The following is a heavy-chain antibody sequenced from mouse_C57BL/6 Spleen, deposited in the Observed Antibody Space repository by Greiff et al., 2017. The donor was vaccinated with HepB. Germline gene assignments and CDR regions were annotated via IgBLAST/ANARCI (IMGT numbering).Heavy chain of an antibody. D-gene: IGHD2-3*01. Sequence: VQLQQSGTVLVRPGASVKMSCKTSGYTFTSYWMHWVKQRPGQGLEWIGAIYPGNSGTSYNQKFKGKAKLTAVTSASTAYMELSSLTNEDSAVYYCTRCPDGDYYAMDYWGQGTSVTVSS. CDR2: IYPGNSGT. V-gene: IGHV1-5*01. CDR1: GYTFTSYW. CDR3: TRCPDGDYYAMDY. J-gene: IGHJ4*01.